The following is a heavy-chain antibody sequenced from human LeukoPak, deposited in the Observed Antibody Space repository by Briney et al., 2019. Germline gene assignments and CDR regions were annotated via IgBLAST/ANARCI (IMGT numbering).Heavy chain of an antibody. D-gene: IGHD2-2*01. J-gene: IGHJ2*01. V-gene: IGHV3-15*01. CDR1: GFTFSIAW. CDR3: TTGVPSAWYFDL. CDR2: VKSKNDGGTT. Sequence: GRSLRLSCAASGFTFSIAWMRWVRLAPGKWLEWVVRVKSKNDGGTTDYAAPVKGRFTISRDDSKNTLYLQMNSLRTEDTAVYYCTTGVPSAWYFDLWGRGTLVTVSS.